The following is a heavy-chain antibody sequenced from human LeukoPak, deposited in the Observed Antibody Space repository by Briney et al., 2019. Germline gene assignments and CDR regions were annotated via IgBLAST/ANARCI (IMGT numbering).Heavy chain of an antibody. D-gene: IGHD4-11*01. CDR2: IIPIFGTA. V-gene: IGHV1-69*05. J-gene: IGHJ3*02. CDR1: GYTFTRHY. Sequence: ASVKVSCKASGYTFTRHYMNWVRQAPGQGLEWMGGIIPIFGTANYAQKFQGRVTITTDESTSTAYMELSSLRSEDTAVYYCARGLLTTVTLRGAFDIWGQGTMVTVSS. CDR3: ARGLLTTVTLRGAFDI.